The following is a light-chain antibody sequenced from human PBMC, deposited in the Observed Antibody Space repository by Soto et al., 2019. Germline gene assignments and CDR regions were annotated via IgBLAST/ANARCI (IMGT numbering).Light chain of an antibody. Sequence: DIQVTQSPPTLSASVGDRFTMTWRASQTISTWMAWYQQKPGKAPKLLVYDASTLQSGVASRFSGSGSGTEFTLIISSLQPDDFATYYCQQYNSYLITFGQGTRLEIK. J-gene: IGKJ5*01. CDR1: QTISTW. CDR2: DAS. CDR3: QQYNSYLIT. V-gene: IGKV1-5*01.